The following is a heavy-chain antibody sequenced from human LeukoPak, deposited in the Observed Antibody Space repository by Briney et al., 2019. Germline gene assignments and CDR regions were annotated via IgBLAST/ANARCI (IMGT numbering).Heavy chain of an antibody. CDR3: ARHSKLHIVVVPAALDY. D-gene: IGHD2-2*01. V-gene: IGHV4-30-2*01. CDR2: INHSGST. J-gene: IGHJ4*02. CDR1: GGSFGSGAYS. Sequence: SETLSLTCAVSGGSFGSGAYSWSWIRQPPGKGLEWIGEINHSGSTNYNPSLKSRVTISVDTSKNQFSLKLSSVTAADTAVYYCARHSKLHIVVVPAALDYWGQGTLVTVSS.